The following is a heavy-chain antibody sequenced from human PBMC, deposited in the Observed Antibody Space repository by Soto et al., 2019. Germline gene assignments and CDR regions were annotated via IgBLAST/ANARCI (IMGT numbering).Heavy chain of an antibody. CDR3: ARGTDSGSYYGGGDAFDI. Sequence: PSETLSLTCAVSGGSITSNWWSWVRQPPGKGLEWIGEIHHSGSFNYNPSLRSRVTISIDKSKNQLSLKLTSVTAADTAVYYCARGTDSGSYYGGGDAFDIWGQGTMVTVSS. J-gene: IGHJ3*02. CDR2: IHHSGSF. CDR1: GGSITSNW. D-gene: IGHD1-26*01. V-gene: IGHV4-4*02.